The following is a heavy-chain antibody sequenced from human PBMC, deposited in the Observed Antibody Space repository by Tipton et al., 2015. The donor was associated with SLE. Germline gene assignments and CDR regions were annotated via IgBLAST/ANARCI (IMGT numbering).Heavy chain of an antibody. D-gene: IGHD7-27*01. CDR2: IYYSGST. J-gene: IGHJ3*02. Sequence: TLSLTCTVSGGSISSSSYYWGWIRQPPGKGLEWIGSIYYSGSTYYNPSLKSRVPISVDTSKNQFSLKLSSVTAADTAVYYCARGWGYLDAFDIWGQGTMVTVSS. CDR3: ARGWGYLDAFDI. V-gene: IGHV4-39*07. CDR1: GGSISSSSYY.